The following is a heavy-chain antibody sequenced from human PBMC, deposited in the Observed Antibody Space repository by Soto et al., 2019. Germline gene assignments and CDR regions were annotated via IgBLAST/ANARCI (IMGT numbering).Heavy chain of an antibody. D-gene: IGHD2-2*01. CDR2: ISSSGSTI. J-gene: IGHJ6*03. CDR1: GFTFSDYY. V-gene: IGHV3-11*01. Sequence: GGSLRLSCAASGFTFSDYYMSWIRQAPGKGLEWVSYISSSGSTIYYADSVKGRFTISRDNAKNSLYLQMNSLRAEDTAVYYCARDDWDIVVVPDSYYMDVWGKGTTVTVSS. CDR3: ARDDWDIVVVPDSYYMDV.